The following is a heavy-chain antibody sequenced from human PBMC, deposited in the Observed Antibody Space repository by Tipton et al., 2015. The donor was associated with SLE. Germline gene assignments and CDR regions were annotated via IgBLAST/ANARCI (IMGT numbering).Heavy chain of an antibody. CDR3: ARLSSGTGDFEH. D-gene: IGHD7-27*01. CDR2: IYYTGTT. Sequence: TLSLTCSVSGGAISSSSHYWGWIRQPPGKGLEWIGSIYYTGTTYYNPSLKSRVTISVETSKTHFSLKMSSVTAADTAMYYCARLSSGTGDFEHWGQGTLVVVSS. J-gene: IGHJ4*02. CDR1: GGAISSSSHY. V-gene: IGHV4-39*01.